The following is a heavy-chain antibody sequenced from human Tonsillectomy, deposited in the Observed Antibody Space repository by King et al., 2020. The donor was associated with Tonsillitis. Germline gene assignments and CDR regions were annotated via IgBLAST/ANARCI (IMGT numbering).Heavy chain of an antibody. D-gene: IGHD1-26*01. CDR1: GFTFSTYA. V-gene: IGHV3-23*04. CDR3: AKESPYSGNYRFYYFDY. J-gene: IGHJ4*02. Sequence: VQLVESGGGLVQPGGSLRLSCEASGFTFSTYAMSWVRQAPGKGPEWVSAISGRDTRTFYADSVKGRFTISRDDSKNTVSLQMSSPRAEDTAVYYCAKESPYSGNYRFYYFDYWGQGTLVTVSS. CDR2: ISGRDTRT.